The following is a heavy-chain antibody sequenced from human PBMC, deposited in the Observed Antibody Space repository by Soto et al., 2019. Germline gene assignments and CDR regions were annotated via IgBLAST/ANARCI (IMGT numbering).Heavy chain of an antibody. J-gene: IGHJ5*02. CDR3: ARDRIGADA. CDR2: IYYTGST. D-gene: IGHD6-13*01. CDR1: GGSVSSGNYY. V-gene: IGHV4-61*01. Sequence: PSETLSLTCSVSGGSVSSGNYYWSWIRQPPGKGLEWIGYIYYTGSTNYNPSLKSRVTISVDTSKNQFSLILSSVTAADTAVYYCARDRIGADAWGQGTLVTVSS.